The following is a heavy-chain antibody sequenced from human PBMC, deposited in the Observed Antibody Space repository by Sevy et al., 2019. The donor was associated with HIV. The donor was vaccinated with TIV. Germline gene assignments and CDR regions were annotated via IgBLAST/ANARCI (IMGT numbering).Heavy chain of an antibody. CDR2: ISAYNGNT. D-gene: IGHD3-22*01. CDR3: AREGGYYYDSSGYMEPDY. Sequence: ASVKVSCKASGYTFTSYGISWVRQAPGQGLEWMGWISAYNGNTNYAQKLQGRVTMTTDTSTSTAYMGLRSLRSDDTAVYYCAREGGYYYDSSGYMEPDYWGQGTLVTVSS. J-gene: IGHJ4*02. CDR1: GYTFTSYG. V-gene: IGHV1-18*01.